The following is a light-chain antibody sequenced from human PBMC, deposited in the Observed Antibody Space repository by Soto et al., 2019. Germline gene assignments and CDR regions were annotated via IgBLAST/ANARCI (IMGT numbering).Light chain of an antibody. V-gene: IGLV2-14*01. CDR3: NSYTSSSTLVV. J-gene: IGLJ2*01. Sequence: QSALTQPASVSGSPGQSITISCTGNSSDVGGYNYVSWYQQHPGKAPKLMIYDVSNRPSGVSNRFSGSKSGNTASLTISGVQAEDEADYYCNSYTSSSTLVVFGGGTKLTVL. CDR1: SSDVGGYNY. CDR2: DVS.